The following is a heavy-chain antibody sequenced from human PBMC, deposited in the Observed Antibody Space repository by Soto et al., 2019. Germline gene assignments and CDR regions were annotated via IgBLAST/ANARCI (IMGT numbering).Heavy chain of an antibody. D-gene: IGHD6-19*01. V-gene: IGHV3-23*01. Sequence: PGGSLRLSCAASGFTFSNFAMTWVRQAPREGLEWVSSISGTDDYTYYADSVKGRFTISRDNSKNTLYLQMNSLRAEDTAVYYCAKTHSSSGWPYYYYGMDVWGQGTTVTVSS. J-gene: IGHJ6*02. CDR2: ISGTDDYT. CDR1: GFTFSNFA. CDR3: AKTHSSSGWPYYYYGMDV.